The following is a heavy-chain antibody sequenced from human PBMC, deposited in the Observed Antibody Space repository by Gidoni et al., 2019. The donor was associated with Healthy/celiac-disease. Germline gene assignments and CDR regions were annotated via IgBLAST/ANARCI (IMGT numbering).Heavy chain of an antibody. CDR3: ARAPVPSGWYSVGY. Sequence: QVQLVESGGGVVQPGRSLRPSCAASGFTFSSYAMHWVRQAPGKGLEWVAVISYDGSNKYYADSVKGRFTISRDNSKNTLYLQMNSLRAEDTAVYYCARAPVPSGWYSVGYWGQGTLVTVSS. D-gene: IGHD6-19*01. CDR1: GFTFSSYA. CDR2: ISYDGSNK. J-gene: IGHJ4*02. V-gene: IGHV3-30*04.